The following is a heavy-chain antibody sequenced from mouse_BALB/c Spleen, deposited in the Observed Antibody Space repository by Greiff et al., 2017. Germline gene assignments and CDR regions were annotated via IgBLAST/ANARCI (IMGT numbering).Heavy chain of an antibody. V-gene: IGHV5-6*01. CDR1: GFTFSSYG. Sequence: EVQGVESGGDLVKPGGSLKLSCAASGFTFSSYGMSWVRQTPDKRLEWVATISSGGSYTYYPDSVKGRFTISRDTAKNTLYLQMSSLKSEDTAMYYCARQDRSGYVAWFGCWGEGGLGAVS. CDR2: ISSGGSYT. J-gene: IGHJ3*01. D-gene: IGHD3-2*01. CDR3: ARQDRSGYVAWFGC.